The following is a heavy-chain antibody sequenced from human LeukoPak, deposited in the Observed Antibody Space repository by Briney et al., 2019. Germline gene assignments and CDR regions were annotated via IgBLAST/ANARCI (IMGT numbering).Heavy chain of an antibody. CDR1: GASISTYH. Sequence: PSETLSLXCSVSGASISTYHWSWIRQPAGKGLEWIGRIYNSGITKYNQSLESRVTMSVDTSTNQFSLKLSSVTAADTAVYYCATTSGSFDHWGQGALVIVSS. CDR3: ATTSGSFDH. D-gene: IGHD3-3*01. J-gene: IGHJ4*02. CDR2: IYNSGIT. V-gene: IGHV4-4*07.